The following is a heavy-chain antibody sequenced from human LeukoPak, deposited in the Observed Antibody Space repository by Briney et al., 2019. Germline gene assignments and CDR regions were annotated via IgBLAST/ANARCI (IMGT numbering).Heavy chain of an antibody. CDR3: AKDGDGRYYFDY. J-gene: IGHJ4*02. CDR2: ISWNSGSI. CDR1: GFTFDDYA. V-gene: IGHV3-9*01. Sequence: GGSLRLSCAASGFTFDDYAMHWVRQAPGKGLEWVSSISWNSGSIGYADSVKGRFTISRDNAKNFLYLQMNSLRAEDTALYYCAKDGDGRYYFDYWGQGTLVTVSS. D-gene: IGHD1-14*01.